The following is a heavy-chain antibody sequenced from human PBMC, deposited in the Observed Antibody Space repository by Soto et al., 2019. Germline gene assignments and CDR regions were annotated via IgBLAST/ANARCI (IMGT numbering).Heavy chain of an antibody. CDR2: IYYSWST. J-gene: IGHJ4*02. CDR3: ARDLGGGATTHYYFDY. Sequence: SETLSLTFTVSGGSISSGDYYWSWIRQPPGKGLEWIGYIYYSWSTYYNPSLKSRVTISVDTSKNQFSLKLSSVTAADTAVYYCARDLGGGATTHYYFDYWGQGTLVTVSS. D-gene: IGHD1-26*01. CDR1: GGSISSGDYY. V-gene: IGHV4-30-4*01.